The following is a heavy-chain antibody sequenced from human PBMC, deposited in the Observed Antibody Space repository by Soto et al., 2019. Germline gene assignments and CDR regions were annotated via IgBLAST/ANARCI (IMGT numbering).Heavy chain of an antibody. Sequence: EVQLLESGGGLVQPGGSLRLSCAASGFTFSSYAMSWVRQAPGKGLEWVSAISGSGGSTYYADSVKGRFTISGDNSKNTRYVQMNRLRAEDTAVYYCAKDPLDIVVVVAATPDAFDIWCQGTMVTVSS. CDR2: ISGSGGST. CDR1: GFTFSSYA. D-gene: IGHD2-15*01. J-gene: IGHJ3*02. V-gene: IGHV3-23*01. CDR3: AKDPLDIVVVVAATPDAFDI.